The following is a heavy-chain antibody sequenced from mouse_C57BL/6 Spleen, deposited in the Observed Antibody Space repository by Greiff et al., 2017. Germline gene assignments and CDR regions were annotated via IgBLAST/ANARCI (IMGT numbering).Heavy chain of an antibody. D-gene: IGHD2-4*01. J-gene: IGHJ2*01. Sequence: QVQLQQSGAELMKPGASVKLSCKATGYTFTGYWIEWVKQRPGHGLEWIGEILPGSGSTNYNEKFKGKATFTADTSSNTAYMQLSSLTTEDSAIYYCARKGIYYDYAEGLDYWGQGTTLTVSS. CDR1: GYTFTGYW. V-gene: IGHV1-9*01. CDR3: ARKGIYYDYAEGLDY. CDR2: ILPGSGST.